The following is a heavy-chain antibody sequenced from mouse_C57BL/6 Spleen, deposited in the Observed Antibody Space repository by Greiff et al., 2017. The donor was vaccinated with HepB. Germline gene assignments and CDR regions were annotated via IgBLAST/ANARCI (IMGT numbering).Heavy chain of an antibody. CDR1: GYTFTSYW. J-gene: IGHJ2*01. D-gene: IGHD2-3*01. Sequence: QVQLKEPGAELVMPGASVKLSCKASGYTFTSYWMHWVKQRPGQGLEWIGEIDPSDSYTNYNQKFKGKSTLTVDKSSSTAYMQLSSLTSEDSAVYYCARGMGAHFDYWGQGTTLTVSS. CDR2: IDPSDSYT. CDR3: ARGMGAHFDY. V-gene: IGHV1-69*01.